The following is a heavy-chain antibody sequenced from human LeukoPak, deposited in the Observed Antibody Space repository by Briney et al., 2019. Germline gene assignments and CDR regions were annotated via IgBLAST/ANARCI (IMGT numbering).Heavy chain of an antibody. D-gene: IGHD1-1*01. J-gene: IGHJ4*02. V-gene: IGHV3-7*03. CDR1: GFSFGKYW. CDR2: LNLDGSDK. CDR3: AKGKRYPDY. Sequence: GGSLRLSCVASGFSFGKYWMSWVRQAPGKGLGWVASLNLDGSDKYYVDSVKGRFTISRDNAKNSLYLQMDSLRVEDTAVYYCAKGKRYPDYWGQGTLVTVSS.